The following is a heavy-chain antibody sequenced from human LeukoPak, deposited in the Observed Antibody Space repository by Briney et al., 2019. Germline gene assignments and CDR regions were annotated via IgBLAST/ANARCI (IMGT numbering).Heavy chain of an antibody. CDR3: ARGFGGNWNYVTYYGMDV. Sequence: SETLSLTCTVSGGSISSYYWSWIRQPPGKGLEWIGYIYYSGSTNYNPSLKSRVTISVDTPKNQFSLKLSSVTAADTAVYYCARGFGGNWNYVTYYGMDVWGQGTTVTVSS. D-gene: IGHD1-7*01. CDR1: GGSISSYY. J-gene: IGHJ6*02. CDR2: IYYSGST. V-gene: IGHV4-59*01.